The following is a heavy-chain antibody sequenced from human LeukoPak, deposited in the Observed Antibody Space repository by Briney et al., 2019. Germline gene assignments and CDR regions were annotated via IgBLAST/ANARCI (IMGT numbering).Heavy chain of an antibody. V-gene: IGHV1-69-2*01. J-gene: IGHJ4*02. Sequence: ATVKISCKVSGYTFTDYYMHWVQQAPGKGLEWMGLVDPEDGETIYAEKFQDRVTITADTSTDTAYMELSSLRSEDTAVYYCATVSIAAAGTDFDYWGQGTLVTVSS. CDR3: ATVSIAAAGTDFDY. CDR1: GYTFTDYY. CDR2: VDPEDGET. D-gene: IGHD6-13*01.